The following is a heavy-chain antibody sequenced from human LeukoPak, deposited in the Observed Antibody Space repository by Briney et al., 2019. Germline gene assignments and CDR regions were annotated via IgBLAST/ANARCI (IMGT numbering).Heavy chain of an antibody. D-gene: IGHD1-26*01. Sequence: HSGGSLRLSCAASGFTFSSYAMSWVRQAPGKGLEWVSAISGSGGSTYYADSVKGRFTISRDNAQNSLYLQMNSLRAEDTAIYYCVRDRGTYRPIDYWGQGTLVTVSS. V-gene: IGHV3-23*01. CDR3: VRDRGTYRPIDY. J-gene: IGHJ4*02. CDR2: ISGSGGST. CDR1: GFTFSSYA.